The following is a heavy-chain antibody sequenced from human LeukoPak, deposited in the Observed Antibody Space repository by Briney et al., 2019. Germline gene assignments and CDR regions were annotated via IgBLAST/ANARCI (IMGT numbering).Heavy chain of an antibody. V-gene: IGHV4-59*08. CDR1: GGSISSYY. J-gene: IGHJ4*02. D-gene: IGHD3-22*01. CDR2: IYYSGST. Sequence: SETLSLTCTVSGGSISSYYWSWIRQPPGKGLEWIGYIYYSGSTNYNPSLKSRVTISVDTSKNQFSLKLSSVTAADTAVYYCARAHKYYYDSSGYYDYWGQGTLVTVSS. CDR3: ARAHKYYYDSSGYYDY.